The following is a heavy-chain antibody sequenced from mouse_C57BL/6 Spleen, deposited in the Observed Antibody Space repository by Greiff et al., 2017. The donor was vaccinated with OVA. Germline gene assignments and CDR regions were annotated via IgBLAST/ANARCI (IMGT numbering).Heavy chain of an antibody. J-gene: IGHJ2*01. CDR3: ARWGGTTVADY. Sequence: QVQLQQSGAELVRPGTSVKVSCKASGYAFTNYLIEWVKQRPGQGLEWIGVINPGSGGTNYNEKFKGKATLTADKSSSTAYMQLSSLPSEDSAVYFCARWGGTTVADYWGQGTTLTVSS. V-gene: IGHV1-54*01. CDR1: GYAFTNYL. CDR2: INPGSGGT. D-gene: IGHD1-1*01.